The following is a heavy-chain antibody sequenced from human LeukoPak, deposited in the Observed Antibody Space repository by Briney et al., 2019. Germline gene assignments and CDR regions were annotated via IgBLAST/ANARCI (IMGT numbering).Heavy chain of an antibody. Sequence: PGGSLRLSCAASGFTFSSYGMHWVRQAPGKGLEWVAVIWYDGSNKYYADSVKGRFTISRDNSKNTLYLQMNSLTAEDTAVYYCARKMKTGDRVGTFDIWGQGTMVTISS. V-gene: IGHV3-33*01. J-gene: IGHJ3*02. D-gene: IGHD1-1*01. CDR1: GFTFSSYG. CDR3: ARKMKTGDRVGTFDI. CDR2: IWYDGSNK.